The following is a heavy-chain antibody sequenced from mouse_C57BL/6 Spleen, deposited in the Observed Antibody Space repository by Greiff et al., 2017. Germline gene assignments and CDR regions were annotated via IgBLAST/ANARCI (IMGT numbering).Heavy chain of an antibody. CDR1: GYTFTSYW. D-gene: IGHD1-1*01. CDR3: ASDYSGSSPRFFAY. V-gene: IGHV1-72*01. CDR2: IDPNSGGT. Sequence: QVQLQQPGAELVKPGASVKLSCKASGYTFTSYWMHWVKQRPGRGLEWIGRIDPNSGGTKYNEKFKSKATLTVDKPSSTAYMPRSSLTSEDSAVYYCASDYSGSSPRFFAYWGQGTLVTVSA. J-gene: IGHJ3*01.